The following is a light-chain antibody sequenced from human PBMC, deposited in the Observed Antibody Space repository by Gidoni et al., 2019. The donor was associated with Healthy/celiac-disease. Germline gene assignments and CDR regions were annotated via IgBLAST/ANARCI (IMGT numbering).Light chain of an antibody. CDR2: DAS. CDR3: QQRSNWPPGYT. CDR1: QSVSSY. J-gene: IGKJ2*01. V-gene: IGKV3-11*01. Sequence: EIVLTQSPATLSLSPGERATLSCRASQSVSSYLAWYQQKPGQAPRLLIYDASNRATGIPARFSGSGSGTDFTLTISSIETEDFAVYYCQQRSNWPPGYTFGQGTKLEIK.